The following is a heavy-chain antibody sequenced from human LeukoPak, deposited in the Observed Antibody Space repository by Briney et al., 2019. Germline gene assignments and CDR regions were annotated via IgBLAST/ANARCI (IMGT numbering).Heavy chain of an antibody. CDR1: GFSVGTNY. CDR2: IYAGGNT. V-gene: IGHV3-53*01. CDR3: VGGHDLEFEF. Sequence: GGSLRLSCSASGFSVGTNYMTWVRQAPGKGLEWVSMIYAGGNTYYRDSVKGRFTISRDSSKNTVFLHMSGLRDDDTAVYYCVGGHDLEFEFWGQGTLVIVSS. D-gene: IGHD4-23*01. J-gene: IGHJ5*01.